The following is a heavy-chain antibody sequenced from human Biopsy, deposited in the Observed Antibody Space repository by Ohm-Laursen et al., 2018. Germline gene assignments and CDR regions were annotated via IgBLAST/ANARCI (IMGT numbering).Heavy chain of an antibody. J-gene: IGHJ2*01. CDR1: VDSIRSYY. CDR3: ARDRGYYSDRSVPGYFDL. CDR2: VYYTGST. Sequence: VTLSLICTVSVDSIRSYYWSWIRRPPGKGLLWIGYVYYTGSTDYNPSLQSRVTISLDTSKNHFSLRLRSVTPSDTAIYYCARDRGYYSDRSVPGYFDLWGRGTLVTVSS. V-gene: IGHV4-59*01. D-gene: IGHD3-22*01.